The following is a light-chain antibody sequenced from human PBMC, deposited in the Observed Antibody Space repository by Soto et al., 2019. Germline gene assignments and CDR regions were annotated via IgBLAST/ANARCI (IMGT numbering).Light chain of an antibody. J-gene: IGKJ2*01. CDR3: QQYASSPPTYT. CDR1: QSVSSGY. V-gene: IGKV3-20*01. CDR2: GAS. Sequence: EIVLTQSPGTLSLSPGERATLSCRASQSVSSGYLAWYQQKPGQAPRLLIYGASNRATGIPDRFSGSGSGTDFTLTISRLEPEDFAVYYCQQYASSPPTYTFGQGTKLEIK.